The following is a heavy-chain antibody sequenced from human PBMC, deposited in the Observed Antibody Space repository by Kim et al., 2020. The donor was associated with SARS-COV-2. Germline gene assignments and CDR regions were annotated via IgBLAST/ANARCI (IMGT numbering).Heavy chain of an antibody. V-gene: IGHV1-18*01. J-gene: IGHJ6*02. CDR3: ARDRHGVRGVSPYYYYGMDV. CDR1: GYTFTSYG. Sequence: ASVKVSCKASGYTFTSYGISWVRQAPGQGLEWMGWISAYNGNTNYAQKLQGRVTMTTDTSTSTAYMELRSLRSDDTAVYYCARDRHGVRGVSPYYYYGMDVWGQGTTVTVSS. CDR2: ISAYNGNT. D-gene: IGHD3-10*01.